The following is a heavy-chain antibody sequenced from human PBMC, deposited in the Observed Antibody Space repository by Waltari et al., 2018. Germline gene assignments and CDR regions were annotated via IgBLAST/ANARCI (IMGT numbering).Heavy chain of an antibody. Sequence: QVQLQESGPGLVKPSGTLSLTCAVSGGSVTSSHWWSWVRQAPGKGLEWIGEMYHSGTTNYNPLLKSRVTMSLDRAKNQFSLKLSSVTAADTAVYYCARGQLVAGGDAFDIWGQGTMVTVSS. J-gene: IGHJ3*02. V-gene: IGHV4-4*02. CDR1: GGSVTSSHW. D-gene: IGHD6-19*01. CDR3: ARGQLVAGGDAFDI. CDR2: MYHSGTT.